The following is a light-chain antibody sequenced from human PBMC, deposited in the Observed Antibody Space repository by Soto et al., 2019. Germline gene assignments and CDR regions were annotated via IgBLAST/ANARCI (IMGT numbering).Light chain of an antibody. CDR2: GVT. Sequence: QSALAQPPSASGSPGQSVTISCTGSGSDIGAYNFVSWYQQHSGKAPKLMIFGVTERPSGVPDRFSGSKSGNTASLTVSGLQADDEAVYYCYSYTSSSTLVFGGGTKVTVL. V-gene: IGLV2-8*01. J-gene: IGLJ2*01. CDR3: YSYTSSSTLV. CDR1: GSDIGAYNF.